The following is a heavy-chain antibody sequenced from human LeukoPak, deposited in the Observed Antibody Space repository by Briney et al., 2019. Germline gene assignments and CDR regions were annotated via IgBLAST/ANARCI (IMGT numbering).Heavy chain of an antibody. D-gene: IGHD6-13*01. CDR1: GGSLSGYY. Sequence: SETLSLTCAVYGGSLSGYYWSWIRQPPGKGLEWIGEINHSGSTNYNPSLKSRVTISVDTSKNQFSLKLSSVTAADTAVYYCARRSGAAAVDYWGQGTLVTVSS. V-gene: IGHV4-34*01. CDR3: ARRSGAAAVDY. CDR2: INHSGST. J-gene: IGHJ4*02.